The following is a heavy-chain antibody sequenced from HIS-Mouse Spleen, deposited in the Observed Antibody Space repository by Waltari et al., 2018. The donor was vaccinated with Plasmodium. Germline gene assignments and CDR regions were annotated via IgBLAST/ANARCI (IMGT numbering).Heavy chain of an antibody. CDR3: ARVLGYKAAAGTFVEYFQH. V-gene: IGHV1-2*02. CDR2: INPNSGGT. Sequence: QVQLVQSGAEVKKPGASVKVSCKASGYTFTGYYMHWVRPAPGHGLEWVGWINPNSGGTNYAQKVQGRGTMTRDTSISTAYMELSRLRSDDTAVYYCARVLGYKAAAGTFVEYFQHWGQGTLVTVSS. CDR1: GYTFTGYY. J-gene: IGHJ1*01. D-gene: IGHD6-13*01.